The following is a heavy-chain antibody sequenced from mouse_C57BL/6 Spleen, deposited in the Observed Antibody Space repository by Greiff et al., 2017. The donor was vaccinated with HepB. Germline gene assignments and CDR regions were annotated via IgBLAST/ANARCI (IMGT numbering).Heavy chain of an antibody. Sequence: VKLQQSGAELARPGASVKMSCKASGYTFTSYTMHWVKQRPGQGLEWIGYINPSSGYTKYNQKFKDKATLTADKSSSTAYMQLSSLTSEDSAVYYCARLFDGYYLPFDYWGQGTTLTVSS. D-gene: IGHD2-3*01. CDR1: GYTFTSYT. V-gene: IGHV1-4*01. CDR3: ARLFDGYYLPFDY. J-gene: IGHJ2*01. CDR2: INPSSGYT.